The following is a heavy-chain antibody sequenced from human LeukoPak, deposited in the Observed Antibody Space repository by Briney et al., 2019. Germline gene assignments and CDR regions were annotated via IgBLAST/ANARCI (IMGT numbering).Heavy chain of an antibody. Sequence: SETLSLTCTVSGGSISSYYWSWIRQPPGKGLEWIGYIYYSGSTNYNPYLKSRVTISVDTSKNQFSLKLSSVTAADTAVYYCARVYGNIAVAKSAVDYWGQGTLVTVSS. V-gene: IGHV4-59*01. CDR1: GGSISSYY. CDR3: ARVYGNIAVAKSAVDY. J-gene: IGHJ4*02. CDR2: IYYSGST. D-gene: IGHD6-19*01.